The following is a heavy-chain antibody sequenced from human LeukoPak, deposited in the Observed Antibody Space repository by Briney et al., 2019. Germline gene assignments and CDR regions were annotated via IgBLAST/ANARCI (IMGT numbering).Heavy chain of an antibody. CDR1: GGSISSSSYY. V-gene: IGHV4-39*01. CDR2: IYYSGST. CDR3: ATGNYDFWSGYYIYFDY. D-gene: IGHD3-3*01. Sequence: PSETLSLTCTVSGGSISSSSYYWGWIRQPPGKGLEWIGSIYYSGSTYYNPSLKSRVTISVDTSKNQFSLKLSSVTAADTAVYYCATGNYDFWSGYYIYFDYWAREPWSPSPQ. J-gene: IGHJ4*02.